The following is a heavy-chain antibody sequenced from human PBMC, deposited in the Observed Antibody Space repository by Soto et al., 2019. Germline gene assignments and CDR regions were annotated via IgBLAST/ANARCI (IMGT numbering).Heavy chain of an antibody. J-gene: IGHJ6*02. D-gene: IGHD3-16*01. V-gene: IGHV3-30*18. CDR2: LTDDGKET. CDR1: GFTFSKYG. Sequence: QVHLVESGGGVVQPGTSLSLSCVASGFTFSKYGMHWVRQAPGKGLEWVAILTDDGKETDYADSVKGRFIISRANSNNTLFLQRNTLSAEDTAVYYCAKVRFALKYYYGLNVGGQGTTVSVSS. CDR3: AKVRFALKYYYGLNV.